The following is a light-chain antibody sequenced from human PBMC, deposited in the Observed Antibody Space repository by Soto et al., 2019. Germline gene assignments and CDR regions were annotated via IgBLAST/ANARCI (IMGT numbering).Light chain of an antibody. V-gene: IGKV3-15*01. Sequence: EIMMTQSPATLSVSPGERATLSCRASESVSSDLAWYQQKPGQAPRLLIYGASTRATGIPARISGSGSETEFTLTISSLQSEDFAVYYCQQYNKWPETFGQGTKVDI. J-gene: IGKJ1*01. CDR1: ESVSSD. CDR3: QQYNKWPET. CDR2: GAS.